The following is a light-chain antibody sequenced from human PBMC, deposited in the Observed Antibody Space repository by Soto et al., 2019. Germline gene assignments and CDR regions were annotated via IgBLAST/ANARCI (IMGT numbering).Light chain of an antibody. CDR1: SSDVGSYDL. J-gene: IGLJ3*02. V-gene: IGLV2-8*01. Sequence: QSALTQPASVSGSPGQSITISCTGTSSDVGSYDLVSWYQHHPGTAPKLILYEVSKRPSGVPDRFSGSKSGNTASLTVSGLQAEDEADYYCTSYAGSNNLVFAGGTKLTVL. CDR3: TSYAGSNNLV. CDR2: EVS.